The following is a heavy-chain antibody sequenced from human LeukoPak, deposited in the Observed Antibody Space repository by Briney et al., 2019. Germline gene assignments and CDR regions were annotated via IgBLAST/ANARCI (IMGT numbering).Heavy chain of an antibody. CDR3: ARAHLSGYPYY. CDR2: ISSSSSYI. V-gene: IGHV3-21*04. D-gene: IGHD5-12*01. Sequence: GGSLRLSCTASGFTFSNYMMSWVRQAPGKGLEWVSSISSSSSYIYYADSVKGRFTISRDNAKNSLYLQMNSLRAEDTAVYYCARAHLSGYPYYWGQGTLVTVS. CDR1: GFTFSNYM. J-gene: IGHJ4*02.